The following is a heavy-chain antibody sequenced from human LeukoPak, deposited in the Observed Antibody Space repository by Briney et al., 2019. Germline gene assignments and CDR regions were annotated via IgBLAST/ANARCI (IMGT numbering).Heavy chain of an antibody. CDR1: GFTYSNAW. Sequence: GGSLRLSCAASGFTYSNAWMSWVRQAPGKGLEWVALIWYDGSNKYYTDSVKGRFTISRDNSKNTLYLEMNSLRAEDTAIYYCAREGPRGNSQFDYWGQGTLVTVSS. J-gene: IGHJ4*02. V-gene: IGHV3-33*08. CDR3: AREGPRGNSQFDY. CDR2: IWYDGSNK. D-gene: IGHD2/OR15-2a*01.